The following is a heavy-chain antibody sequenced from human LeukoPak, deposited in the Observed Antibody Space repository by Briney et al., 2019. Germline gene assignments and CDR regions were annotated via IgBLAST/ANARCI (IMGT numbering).Heavy chain of an antibody. CDR2: IKQDGSEK. Sequence: GGSLRLSCAASGFTFSNAWMAWVRQAPGKGLEWVANIKQDGSEKYYVDSVKGRFTISRDNAKNSLYLQMNSLRAEDTAVYYCARVPMGSSWSIDAFDIWGQGTMVTVSS. J-gene: IGHJ3*02. D-gene: IGHD6-13*01. V-gene: IGHV3-7*01. CDR3: ARVPMGSSWSIDAFDI. CDR1: GFTFSNAW.